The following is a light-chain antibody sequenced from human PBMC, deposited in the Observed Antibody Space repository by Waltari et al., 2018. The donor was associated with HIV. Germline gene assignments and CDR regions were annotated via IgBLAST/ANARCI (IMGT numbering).Light chain of an antibody. CDR3: QQYYSTPWT. V-gene: IGKV4-1*01. CDR2: WAS. Sequence: DIVMTQSPDSLAVSLGERATINCKSSQRVLFSSNNKNYLAWYQQKPGQPPKLLIYWASTRESGVPDRCSGSGSGTDFTLTISSLQAEDVAVYCCQQYYSTPWTFGQGTKVEIK. J-gene: IGKJ1*01. CDR1: QRVLFSSNNKNY.